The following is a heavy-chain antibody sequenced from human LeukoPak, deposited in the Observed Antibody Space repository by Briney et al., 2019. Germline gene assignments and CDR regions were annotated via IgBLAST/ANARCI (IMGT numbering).Heavy chain of an antibody. Sequence: SETLSLTCNVSGGSISGYHWSWIRQPPGKGLEWIGYIYYSGSTNYNPSLKSRVTISVDTSKNQFSLKLSSVTAADTAVYYCARGTRLRGYSYGPTDFDYWGQGTLVTVSS. V-gene: IGHV4-59*01. CDR3: ARGTRLRGYSYGPTDFDY. CDR1: GGSISGYH. CDR2: IYYSGST. D-gene: IGHD5-18*01. J-gene: IGHJ4*02.